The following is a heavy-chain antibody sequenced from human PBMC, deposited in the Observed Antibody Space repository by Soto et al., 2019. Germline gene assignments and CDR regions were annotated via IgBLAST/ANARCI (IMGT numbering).Heavy chain of an antibody. V-gene: IGHV4-34*01. CDR3: ARAGGESEQWLVRRYFDY. Sequence: SETLSLTCAVYGGSFSGYYWSWIRQPPGKGLEWIGEINHSGSTNYNPSLKSRVTISVDTSKNQFSLKLSSVTAADTAVYYCARAGGESEQWLVRRYFDYWGQGTLVTVSS. J-gene: IGHJ4*02. D-gene: IGHD6-19*01. CDR1: GGSFSGYY. CDR2: INHSGST.